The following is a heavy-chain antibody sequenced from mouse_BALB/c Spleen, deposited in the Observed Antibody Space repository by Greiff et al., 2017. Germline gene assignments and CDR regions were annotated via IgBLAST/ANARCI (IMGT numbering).Heavy chain of an antibody. CDR3: ARWPQFSTTSFYAMDY. CDR2: INPYNDGT. CDR1: GYTFTSYV. D-gene: IGHD1-2*01. J-gene: IGHJ4*01. Sequence: VQLQQSGPELVKPGASVKMSCKTSGYTFTSYVMHWVKQKPGQGLEWIGYINPYNDGTKYNEKFKGKATLTSDKSSSTAYMELSSLTSEDSAVYYCARWPQFSTTSFYAMDYWGQGTSVTVSS. V-gene: IGHV1-14*01.